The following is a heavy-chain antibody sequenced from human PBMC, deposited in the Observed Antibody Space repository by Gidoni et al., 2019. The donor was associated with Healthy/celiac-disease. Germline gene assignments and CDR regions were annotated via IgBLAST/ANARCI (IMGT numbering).Heavy chain of an antibody. J-gene: IGHJ4*02. V-gene: IGHV3-23*01. CDR2: ISGSGGST. D-gene: IGHD6-13*01. CDR3: AKDWAMIGSSSWSSPHPYYFDY. Sequence: EVQLLESGGGLVQPGGSLRLSCAASGFTFSSYAMSWVRQAPGKGLEWVSAISGSGGSTYYADSVKGRFTISRDNSKNTLYLQMNSLRAEDTAVYYCAKDWAMIGSSSWSSPHPYYFDYWGQGTLVTVSS. CDR1: GFTFSSYA.